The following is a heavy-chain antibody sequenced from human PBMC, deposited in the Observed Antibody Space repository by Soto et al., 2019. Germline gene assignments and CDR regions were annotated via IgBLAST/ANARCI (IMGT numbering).Heavy chain of an antibody. D-gene: IGHD3-10*01. Sequence: EVQLVESGGGLVKPGGSLRLSCAASGFTFSTYSMNWVRQAPGKGLEWVSSISSRSSYIYYEDSVKGRFTVARDNAKNSLYLQMNSLRAEDTAVYYCARDPRPNYGSGSYYSYYYYCYMAVWGKGTTVTVSS. V-gene: IGHV3-21*01. J-gene: IGHJ6*03. CDR1: GFTFSTYS. CDR3: ARDPRPNYGSGSYYSYYYYCYMAV. CDR2: ISSRSSYI.